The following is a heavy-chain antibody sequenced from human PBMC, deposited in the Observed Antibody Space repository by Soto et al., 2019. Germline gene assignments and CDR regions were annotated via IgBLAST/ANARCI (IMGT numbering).Heavy chain of an antibody. D-gene: IGHD6-13*01. CDR3: GRGPSPRAPAGGTPYYYAMDV. J-gene: IGHJ6*02. CDR1: GYDFTAYD. V-gene: IGHV1-8*02. Sequence: ASVKVSCKASGYDFTAYDINWVRQASGQGLEWMGWMNPINGATGSARRFQGRVSMTRNTATGTAYLELTSLRSDDSAVYYCGRGPSPRAPAGGTPYYYAMDVWR. CDR2: MNPINGAT.